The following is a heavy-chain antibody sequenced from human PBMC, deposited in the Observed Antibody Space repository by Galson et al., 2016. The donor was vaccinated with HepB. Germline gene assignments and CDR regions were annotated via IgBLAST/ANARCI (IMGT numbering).Heavy chain of an antibody. V-gene: IGHV3-23*01. Sequence: SLRLSCATSGFTFNNYAMTWVRRAPGKGLEWVSDISGAGGTTHYADSVKGRFTISRDNSRDTLYLQMDRLRAADTAVYYCAKERGWYGGPNYGSWGQGTLVTVSS. J-gene: IGHJ5*02. CDR2: ISGAGGTT. CDR1: GFTFNNYA. CDR3: AKERGWYGGPNYGS. D-gene: IGHD2-15*01.